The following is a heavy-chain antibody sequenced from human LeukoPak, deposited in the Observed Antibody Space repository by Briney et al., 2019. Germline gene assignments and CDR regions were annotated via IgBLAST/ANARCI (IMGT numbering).Heavy chain of an antibody. CDR1: GYTFTTYG. D-gene: IGHD1-26*01. CDR2: ISPYNINT. V-gene: IGHV1-18*01. CDR3: ARVGVGATMAVDY. J-gene: IGHJ4*02. Sequence: ASVKVSCKASGYTFTTYGITWVRHAPGQGLEWMGWISPYNINTRFAQNLQDRVTMTTDTSTSTAYMELRSLRSDDTAVYYCARVGVGATMAVDYWGQGTLVTVSS.